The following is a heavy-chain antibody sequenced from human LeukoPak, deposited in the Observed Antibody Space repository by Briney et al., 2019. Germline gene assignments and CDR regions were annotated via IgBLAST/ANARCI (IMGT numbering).Heavy chain of an antibody. CDR1: GFTVSSNY. CDR2: IYSGGST. D-gene: IGHD6-6*01. CDR3: ARDRLYSSSSADY. V-gene: IGHV3-53*01. J-gene: IGHJ4*02. Sequence: GGSLRLSCAASGFTVSSNYMSWVRQAPGKGLEWVSVIYSGGSTYYADSVQGRFTISRDNSKNTLYLQMNSLRAEDTAVYYCARDRLYSSSSADYWGQGILVTVSS.